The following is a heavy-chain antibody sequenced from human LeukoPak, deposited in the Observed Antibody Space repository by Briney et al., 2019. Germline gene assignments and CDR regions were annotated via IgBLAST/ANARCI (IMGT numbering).Heavy chain of an antibody. CDR1: GFTFSSYS. Sequence: GGSLRLSCAASGFTFSSYSMNWVRQAPGKGLEWVSYISSSSSTIYYADSVKGRFTISSDNAKNSLYLQMNSLRDEDTAVYYCARDTGAYDYGDYFDYWGQGTLVTVSS. CDR2: ISSSSSTI. CDR3: ARDTGAYDYGDYFDY. D-gene: IGHD4-17*01. J-gene: IGHJ4*02. V-gene: IGHV3-48*02.